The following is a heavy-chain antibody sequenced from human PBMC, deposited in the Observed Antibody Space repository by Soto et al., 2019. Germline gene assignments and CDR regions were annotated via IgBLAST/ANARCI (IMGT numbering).Heavy chain of an antibody. CDR2: IYPGDSDT. D-gene: IGHD5-12*01. CDR3: ATSTVSYVDIVSSTTRGYFDH. Sequence: GESLKISCEGSGYNFNTYWIGWVRQMPGKGLEWMALIYPGDSDTRYSPSFEGPVALSVDRSISTAYLQWRSLKASDTAIYYCATSTVSYVDIVSSTTRGYFDHWGQGTLVTVSS. CDR1: GYNFNTYW. V-gene: IGHV5-51*01. J-gene: IGHJ4*02.